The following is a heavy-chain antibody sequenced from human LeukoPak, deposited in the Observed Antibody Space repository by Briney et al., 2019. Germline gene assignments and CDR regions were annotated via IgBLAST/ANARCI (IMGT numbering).Heavy chain of an antibody. CDR3: ARGYGSGRGNNWFDP. Sequence: SETLSLTCTVSGGSISSSSYYWGWIRQPPGKGLEWIGSIYYSGSTYYNPSPKSRVTISVDTSKNQFSLKLSSVTAADTAVYYCARGYGSGRGNNWFDPWGQGTLVTVSS. D-gene: IGHD3-10*01. V-gene: IGHV4-39*07. J-gene: IGHJ5*02. CDR1: GGSISSSSYY. CDR2: IYYSGST.